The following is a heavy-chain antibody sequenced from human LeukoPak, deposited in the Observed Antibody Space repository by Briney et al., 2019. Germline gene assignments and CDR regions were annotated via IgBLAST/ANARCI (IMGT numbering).Heavy chain of an antibody. V-gene: IGHV3-23*01. CDR3: NGDLGDY. J-gene: IGHJ4*02. D-gene: IGHD4-17*01. CDR1: GFTFDDYG. CDR2: ISGSGGST. Sequence: PGGSLRLSCAASGFTFDDYGMSWVRQAPGKGLEWVSAISGSGGSTYYADSVKGRFTISRDNSKNTLYLQMNSLRAEDTAVYYCNGDLGDYWGQGTLVTVSS.